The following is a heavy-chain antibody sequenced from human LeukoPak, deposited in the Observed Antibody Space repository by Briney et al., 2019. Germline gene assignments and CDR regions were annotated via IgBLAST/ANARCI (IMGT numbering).Heavy chain of an antibody. CDR3: ARATTAVAGTFGYYYYGMDV. J-gene: IGHJ6*02. D-gene: IGHD6-19*01. CDR2: IKQDGSEK. CDR1: GFTFSSYW. V-gene: IGHV3-7*01. Sequence: GGSLRLSCAASGFTFSSYWMSWVRQAPGKGLEWVANIKQDGSEKYYVDSVKGRFTISRDNAKNSLYLQMNSLRAEDTAVYYCARATTAVAGTFGYYYYGMDVWSQGTTVTVSS.